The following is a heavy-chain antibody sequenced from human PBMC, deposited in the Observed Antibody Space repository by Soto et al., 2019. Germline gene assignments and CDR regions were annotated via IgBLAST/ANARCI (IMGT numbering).Heavy chain of an antibody. CDR3: AREDGRGTDAFDI. CDR1: GFTFSSYW. J-gene: IGHJ3*02. V-gene: IGHV3-7*04. CDR2: IKQDGSEK. Sequence: EVQLVESGGGLVQPGGSLRLSCAASGFTFSSYWMSWVRQAPGKGLEWVANIKQDGSEKYYVDSVKGRFTISRDNAKNSLYLQMNSLRAEDTAVYYCAREDGRGTDAFDIWGQGTMVTVSS.